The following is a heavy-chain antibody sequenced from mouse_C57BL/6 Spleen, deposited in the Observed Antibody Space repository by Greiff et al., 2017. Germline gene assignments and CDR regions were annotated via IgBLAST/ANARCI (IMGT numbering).Heavy chain of an antibody. Sequence: VQLKESGPELVKPGASVKMSCKASGYTFTDYYMHWVKQKPGKGLEWIGEIYPGSGNTYYNEKFKGKATLTADTSSSTAYMQLSSLTSEDSAVYFCARSSDLLWLRRGFAYWGQGTLVTVSA. D-gene: IGHD2-2*01. CDR1: YTFTDYYM. CDR2: YPGSGNTY. J-gene: IGHJ3*01. V-gene: IGHV1-83*01. CDR3: RSSDLLWLRRGFAY.